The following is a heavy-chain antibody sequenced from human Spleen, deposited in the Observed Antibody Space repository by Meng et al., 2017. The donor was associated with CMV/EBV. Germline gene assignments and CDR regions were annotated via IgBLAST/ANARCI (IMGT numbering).Heavy chain of an antibody. D-gene: IGHD3-10*01. J-gene: IGHJ5*02. V-gene: IGHV3-23*03. CDR3: AKGSKWVDP. CDR2: IFTDSSKT. CDR1: GFSFRSFS. Sequence: GESLKISCAATGFSFRSFSMTWVRQAPGKGLEWVSVIFTDSSKTHYADSVRSRFTTFRDDSNNMVYLQMNSLTVEDTAVYYCAKGSKWVDPWGQGTLVTVSS.